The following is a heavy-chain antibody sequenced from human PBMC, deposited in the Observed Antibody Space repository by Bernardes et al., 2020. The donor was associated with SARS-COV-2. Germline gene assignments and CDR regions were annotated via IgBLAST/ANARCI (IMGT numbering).Heavy chain of an antibody. J-gene: IGHJ4*02. D-gene: IGHD3-16*01. CDR2: ISGSGGTT. CDR1: GFTFSSYA. V-gene: IGHV3-23*01. CDR3: AKDYASGRIYYFDY. Sequence: GGSLRLFCAASGFTFSSYAMSWVRQAPGKGLEWVSGISGSGGTTYSADSVKGRFTISRDNSKNTLYLQMNSLRAEDTAVYYCAKDYASGRIYYFDYWGQGTLVTVSS.